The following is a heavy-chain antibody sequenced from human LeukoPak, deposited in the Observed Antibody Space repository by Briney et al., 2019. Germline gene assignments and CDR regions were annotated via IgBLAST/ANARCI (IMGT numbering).Heavy chain of an antibody. CDR1: GFTFSSYG. Sequence: PGRSLRLSCAASGFTFSSYGMHWVRQAPGKGLEWVAVIWYDGSNKYYADSVKGRFTISRDNSKNTLYLQMNSLRAEDTAVYYCAIEYDSSGYVWFDPWGQGTLVTVSS. CDR2: IWYDGSNK. J-gene: IGHJ5*02. CDR3: AIEYDSSGYVWFDP. D-gene: IGHD3-22*01. V-gene: IGHV3-33*01.